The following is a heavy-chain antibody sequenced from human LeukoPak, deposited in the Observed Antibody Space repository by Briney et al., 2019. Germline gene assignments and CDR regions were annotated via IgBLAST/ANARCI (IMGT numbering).Heavy chain of an antibody. J-gene: IGHJ4*02. V-gene: IGHV1-69*05. Sequence: SVKVSCKASGGTFSSYAISWVRQAPGQGLEWMGGIIPIFGTANYAQKFQGRVTITTDESTSTAYMELSSLRSEDTAVYYCARDRGYGDPNYYFDYWGQGTLVTVSS. CDR3: ARDRGYGDPNYYFDY. D-gene: IGHD4-17*01. CDR1: GGTFSSYA. CDR2: IIPIFGTA.